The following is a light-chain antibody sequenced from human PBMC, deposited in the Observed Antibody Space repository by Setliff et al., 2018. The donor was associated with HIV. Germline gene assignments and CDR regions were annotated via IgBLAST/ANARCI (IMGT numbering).Light chain of an antibody. V-gene: IGLV1-40*01. Sequence: LTQPPSVSGAPGQRVTISCTGSSSNIGAGYDVHWYQQLPGTAPKLLIYSNNNWPSGVPDRFSGSKSGTSASLAITGLQAEDEADYYCQSYDSSLFYVFGTGTKVTVL. J-gene: IGLJ1*01. CDR1: SSNIGAGYD. CDR3: QSYDSSLFYV. CDR2: SNN.